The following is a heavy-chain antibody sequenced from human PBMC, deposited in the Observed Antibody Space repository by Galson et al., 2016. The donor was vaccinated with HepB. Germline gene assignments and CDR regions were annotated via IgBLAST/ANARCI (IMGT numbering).Heavy chain of an antibody. Sequence: SLRLSCAASGFTFSNYAMHWVRQAPGKGLEWVAIISYDGSNKYYADSVKGRFTISRDNSKNTLYLRMNILRAEDTAVYYCARDPLRYGDRHFDYWGAGTTVIVAS. CDR2: ISYDGSNK. D-gene: IGHD4-17*01. V-gene: IGHV3-30-3*01. CDR3: ARDPLRYGDRHFDY. J-gene: IGHJ4*03. CDR1: GFTFSNYA.